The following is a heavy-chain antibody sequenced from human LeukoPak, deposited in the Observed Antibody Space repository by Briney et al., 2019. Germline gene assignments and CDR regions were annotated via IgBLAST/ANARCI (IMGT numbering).Heavy chain of an antibody. J-gene: IGHJ4*02. Sequence: PSETLSLTCTVSGGSISSNYWNWIRQPPGKGLEWIGYISYSGSTNYNPSLKSRVTISVDTSKNQFSLKLSSVTAVDTAVYYCARSDHGDYRPGYWGQGTLVTVSS. CDR3: ARSDHGDYRPGY. V-gene: IGHV4-59*08. CDR1: GGSISSNY. D-gene: IGHD4-17*01. CDR2: ISYSGST.